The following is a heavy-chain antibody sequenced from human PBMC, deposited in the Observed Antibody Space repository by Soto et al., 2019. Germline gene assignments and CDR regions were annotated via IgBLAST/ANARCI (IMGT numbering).Heavy chain of an antibody. Sequence: QVQLQESGPGLVKPSQTLSLTCTVSGGSISSGGYYWYWIRQHPGKGLEWIGYIYYSGTTYYNPPRKSRVTISVDPSKNQFSLKLSSVTAADTAVYYCAASCVACGGFNYYGMDVWGQGTTVTVSS. CDR1: GGSISSGGYY. CDR3: AASCVACGGFNYYGMDV. D-gene: IGHD2-21*01. CDR2: IYYSGTT. V-gene: IGHV4-31*03. J-gene: IGHJ6*02.